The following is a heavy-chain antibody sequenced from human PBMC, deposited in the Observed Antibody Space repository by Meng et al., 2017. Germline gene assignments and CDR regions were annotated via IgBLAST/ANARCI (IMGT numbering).Heavy chain of an antibody. CDR1: VFTFSSYQ. Sequence: SCAASVFTFSSYQMNSVRQAPGKVLEWLSYISSSGTTRNYADSVKGRFTISRDNAKNSLFLEMNSLRADDTAVYYCARDGSTVTTNYFYGMDVWGQGTTVTVSS. CDR3: ARDGSTVTTNYFYGMDV. V-gene: IGHV3-48*03. D-gene: IGHD4-17*01. J-gene: IGHJ6*02. CDR2: ISSSGTTR.